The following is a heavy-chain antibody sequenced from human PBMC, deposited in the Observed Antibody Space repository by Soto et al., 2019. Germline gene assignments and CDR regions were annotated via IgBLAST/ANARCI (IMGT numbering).Heavy chain of an antibody. CDR1: GFTFSSYW. J-gene: IGHJ6*02. V-gene: IGHV3-74*01. D-gene: IGHD2-2*01. CDR3: AREIVVVPAAPGWAYGMDV. Sequence: EVQLVESGGGLVQPGGSLRLSCAASGFTFSSYWMHWVRQAPGKGLVWVSRINSDGSSTSYADSVKGRFTISRDNAKNTLYLQMNSLRAEDTAVYYCAREIVVVPAAPGWAYGMDVWGQGTTVTVSS. CDR2: INSDGSST.